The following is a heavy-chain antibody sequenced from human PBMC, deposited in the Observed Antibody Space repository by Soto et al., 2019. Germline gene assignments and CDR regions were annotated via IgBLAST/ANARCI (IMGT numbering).Heavy chain of an antibody. CDR3: AKLAGYCSGNSCHGDYAMDV. CDR2: FYYSENT. J-gene: IGHJ6*02. CDR1: GGSISSSSYS. Sequence: PSETLSLTCTVSGGSISSSSYSWGWIRQPPGKGLEWIGTFYYSENTYYNTSLKSRVTISVDTSKNQFSLKLSSVTAADTAVYYCAKLAGYCSGNSCHGDYAMDVWGQGTTVTVSS. D-gene: IGHD2-2*01. V-gene: IGHV4-39*01.